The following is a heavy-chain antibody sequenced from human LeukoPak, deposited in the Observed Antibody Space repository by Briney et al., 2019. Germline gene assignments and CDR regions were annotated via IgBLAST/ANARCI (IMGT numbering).Heavy chain of an antibody. Sequence: GGSLRLSCAASGFTFSSYGMHWVRQAPGKGLEWVAFIRYDGSNKYYADSVKGRITISRDNSKNTLYLQMNSLRAEDTAVYYCAKERDTAMVTIDYWGQGTLVTVSS. CDR2: IRYDGSNK. D-gene: IGHD5-18*01. J-gene: IGHJ4*02. V-gene: IGHV3-30*02. CDR3: AKERDTAMVTIDY. CDR1: GFTFSSYG.